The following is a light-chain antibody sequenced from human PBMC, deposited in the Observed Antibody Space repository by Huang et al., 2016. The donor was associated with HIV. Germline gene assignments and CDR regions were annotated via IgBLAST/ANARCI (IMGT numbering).Light chain of an antibody. CDR3: QQRRTWPPVT. CDR2: DAS. CDR1: QSIYNY. J-gene: IGKJ5*01. V-gene: IGKV3-11*01. Sequence: EIVLTQSPATLSLSPGERATLSCRDSQSIYNYLIWYQQRPGQAPRLLIYDASTRATGIPARVSGRGSGTNFTLTISSLEPEDSAIYFCQQRRTWPPVTFGQGTRLDI.